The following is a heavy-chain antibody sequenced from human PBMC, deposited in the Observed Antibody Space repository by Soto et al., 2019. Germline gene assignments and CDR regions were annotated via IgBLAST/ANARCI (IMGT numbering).Heavy chain of an antibody. J-gene: IGHJ4*02. V-gene: IGHV3-21*06. CDR3: ARGAALAGTLDL. Sequence: EVQLVESGGGLVKPGGSVRLSCEASGFTFTSDSMTWVRQAPGKGLEWVSSISSHGRDIFYADSVKGRFTISRDNAKDSLHLQMNSLTGEDSAVYYCARGAALAGTLDLWGQGTLVTVSS. D-gene: IGHD6-19*01. CDR2: ISSHGRDI. CDR1: GFTFTSDS.